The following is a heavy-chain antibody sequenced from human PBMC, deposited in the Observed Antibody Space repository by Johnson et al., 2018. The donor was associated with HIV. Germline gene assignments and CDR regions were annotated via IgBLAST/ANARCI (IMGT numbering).Heavy chain of an antibody. Sequence: VQLVESGGGWVQPGRSLRVSCAASGFTFDEYVIHWVQQAPGKGLEWVSGISWKSGNTGYADSVKGRLTISRDNSKNTLHLQMNSLRAEDTAVYYCAKCIWGSSLIDAFDIWGQGTMVTVSS. D-gene: IGHD6-13*01. CDR3: AKCIWGSSLIDAFDI. CDR1: GFTFDEYV. CDR2: ISWKSGNT. J-gene: IGHJ3*02. V-gene: IGHV3-9*01.